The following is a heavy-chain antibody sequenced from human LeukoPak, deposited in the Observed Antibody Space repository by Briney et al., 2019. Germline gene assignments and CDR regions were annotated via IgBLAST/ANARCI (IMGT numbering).Heavy chain of an antibody. CDR2: ISANNHNS. CDR3: AKQNNWNYAVDS. J-gene: IGHJ4*02. D-gene: IGHD1-7*01. V-gene: IGHV1-18*01. Sequence: GASVKVSCKASGYTFTNYGIGWVRQAPGRGLEWMGWISANNHNSKYSQKFQGRVTMTTDTATSTAYMELRSLGSDDAAIFYCAKQNNWNYAVDSWGQGTLVTVSS. CDR1: GYTFTNYG.